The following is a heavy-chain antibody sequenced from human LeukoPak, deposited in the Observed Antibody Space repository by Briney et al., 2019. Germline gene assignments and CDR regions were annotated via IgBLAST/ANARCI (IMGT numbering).Heavy chain of an antibody. J-gene: IGHJ4*02. D-gene: IGHD2-15*01. CDR1: GFTFSSYS. CDR3: VREGYCSGGGCYRDDY. CDR2: ISSSSSYI. Sequence: PGGSLRLSCAASGFTFSSYSMNWVRQAPGKGLEWVSSISSSSSYIYYADSVKGRFTISRDNAKNSLYLQMNSLRAEDTAVYYCVREGYCSGGGCYRDDYWGQGTLVTVSS. V-gene: IGHV3-21*01.